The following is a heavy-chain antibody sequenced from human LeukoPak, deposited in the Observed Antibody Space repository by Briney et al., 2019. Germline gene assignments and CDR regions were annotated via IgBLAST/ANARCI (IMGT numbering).Heavy chain of an antibody. CDR3: ARVMVVAGNGGYFLY. J-gene: IGHJ1*01. Sequence: SVKVSCKASGGSLSSFALNWVRQTPGQGLEWMGGIIPIFGSTNYAQKFQVRVTITADKSTNTAYMELNSLRSEDTGVYYCARVMVVAGNGGYFLYWGQGTLVTVSS. D-gene: IGHD2-15*01. V-gene: IGHV1-69*06. CDR2: IIPIFGST. CDR1: GGSLSSFA.